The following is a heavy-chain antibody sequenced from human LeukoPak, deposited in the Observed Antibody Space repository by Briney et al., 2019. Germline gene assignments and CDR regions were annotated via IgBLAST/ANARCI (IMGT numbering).Heavy chain of an antibody. V-gene: IGHV3-30*02. CDR1: GFTFSSYG. J-gene: IGHJ4*02. CDR3: AKDRGVRGVFDY. Sequence: PGGSLRLSCAASGFTFSSYGMHWVSQAPPQGLEWVAFIRYDGSNKYYADSVKGRFTISRDNSKNTLYLQMNSLRAEDTAVYYCAKDRGVRGVFDYWGQGTLVTVSS. D-gene: IGHD3-10*01. CDR2: IRYDGSNK.